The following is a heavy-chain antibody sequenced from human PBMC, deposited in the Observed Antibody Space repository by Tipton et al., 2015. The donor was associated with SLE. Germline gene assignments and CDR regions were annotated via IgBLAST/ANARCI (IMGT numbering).Heavy chain of an antibody. Sequence: TLSLTCAIYGGSFSGYYWSWIRQPPGKGLEWIGEINHSGTTNYNPSLKSRVTISVDTSKNQFSLKLSSVTAADTAVYYCARGIVAAFYNWGRGTLVPASS. J-gene: IGHJ4*02. CDR1: GGSFSGYY. D-gene: IGHD6-6*01. CDR3: ARGIVAAFYN. CDR2: INHSGTT. V-gene: IGHV4-34*01.